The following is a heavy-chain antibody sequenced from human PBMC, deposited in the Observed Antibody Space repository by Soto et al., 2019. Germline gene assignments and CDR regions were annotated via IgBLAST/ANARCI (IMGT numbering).Heavy chain of an antibody. D-gene: IGHD5-18*01. V-gene: IGHV4-39*01. CDR2: IYYSGST. Sequence: QLQLQESGPGLVKPSETLSLTCTVSGGSISSSSYYWGWIRQPPGKGLEWIGSIYYSGSTYYNPSLKSRVTISVDTSKNQFSLKLSSVTAADTAVYYCARRRIQLWDAAVSAYYFDYWGQGTLVTVSS. CDR3: ARRRIQLWDAAVSAYYFDY. CDR1: GGSISSSSYY. J-gene: IGHJ4*02.